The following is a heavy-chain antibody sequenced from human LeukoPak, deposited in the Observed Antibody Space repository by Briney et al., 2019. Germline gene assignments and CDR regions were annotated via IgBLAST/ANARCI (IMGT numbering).Heavy chain of an antibody. CDR1: GGSISSGSYY. Sequence: SETLSLTCTVSGGSISSGSYYWSWIRQPAGKGLEWIGRIYTSGSTNYNPSLKSRVHISVDTSKNQFSLKLSSVTAADTAVYYCARGFSTYYYDSSGYYYIRDWGQGTLVTVSS. CDR2: IYTSGST. J-gene: IGHJ4*02. V-gene: IGHV4-61*02. D-gene: IGHD3-22*01. CDR3: ARGFSTYYYDSSGYYYIRD.